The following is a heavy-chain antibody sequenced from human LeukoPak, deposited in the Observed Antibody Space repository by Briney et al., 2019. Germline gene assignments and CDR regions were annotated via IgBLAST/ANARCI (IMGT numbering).Heavy chain of an antibody. Sequence: ASVKVSCKASGYTFTSYAMHWVRQAPGQRLEWMGWINAGNGNTKYSQKFQGRVTITRDTSASTAYMELSSLRSEDTAVYYCARGTIFGVVIDPPSYYYYGMEVWGQGTTVTVSS. J-gene: IGHJ6*02. CDR3: ARGTIFGVVIDPPSYYYYGMEV. D-gene: IGHD3-3*01. V-gene: IGHV1-3*01. CDR1: GYTFTSYA. CDR2: INAGNGNT.